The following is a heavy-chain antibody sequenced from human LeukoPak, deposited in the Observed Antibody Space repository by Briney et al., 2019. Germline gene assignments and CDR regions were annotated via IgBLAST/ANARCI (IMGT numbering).Heavy chain of an antibody. D-gene: IGHD2-8*01. CDR1: GFTLSSYW. V-gene: IGHV3-74*01. J-gene: IGHJ5*02. CDR3: ARGPTPSAGVPET. CDR2: INSDGSST. Sequence: GGSLRLSCAASGFTLSSYWMHWVRQAPGKGLVWLSRINSDGSSTTYADSVKGRFTISRDSAKNTLYLQMNSLRAEDTAVYYRARGPTPSAGVPETWGQGTLVTVSS.